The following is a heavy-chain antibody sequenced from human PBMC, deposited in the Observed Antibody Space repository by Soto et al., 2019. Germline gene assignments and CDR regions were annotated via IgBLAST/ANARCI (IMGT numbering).Heavy chain of an antibody. Sequence: ASVKVSCKASGYTFTGYYMHWVRQAPGQGLEWMGWINPNSGGTNYAQKFQGRVTMTRDTSISTAYMELSRLRSDDTAVYYCARDPRYYYDSSGSSYLDYWGQGTLGTVSS. V-gene: IGHV1-2*02. CDR3: ARDPRYYYDSSGSSYLDY. CDR1: GYTFTGYY. D-gene: IGHD3-22*01. CDR2: INPNSGGT. J-gene: IGHJ4*02.